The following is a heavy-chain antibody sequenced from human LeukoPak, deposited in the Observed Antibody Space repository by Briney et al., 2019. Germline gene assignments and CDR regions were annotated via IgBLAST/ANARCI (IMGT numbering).Heavy chain of an antibody. CDR1: GYTFTSYY. D-gene: IGHD3-22*01. V-gene: IGHV1-46*01. Sequence: ASVKVSCKASGYTFTSYYMHWVRQAPGQGLEWMGIINPSGGSTSYAQKFQGRVTMTRDTSTSTVYMELSSLRSEDTAVYYCARAPPQGQDCYDSSGYKYNWFDPWGQGTLVTVSS. CDR3: ARAPPQGQDCYDSSGYKYNWFDP. J-gene: IGHJ5*02. CDR2: INPSGGST.